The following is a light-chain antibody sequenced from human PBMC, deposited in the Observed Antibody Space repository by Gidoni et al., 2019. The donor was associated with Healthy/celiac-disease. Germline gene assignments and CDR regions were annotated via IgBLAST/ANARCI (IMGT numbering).Light chain of an antibody. V-gene: IGKV1-39*01. CDR1: QSISSY. Sequence: IQITQSPSSLSASVGDRVTITCRASQSISSYLNWYQQKPGKAPKLLIYAASSLHSGVPSRFSGSGSGTDFTLTISSLQPEDFATYYCQQSYSTPRSFXXXTKLEIK. CDR2: AAS. CDR3: QQSYSTPRS. J-gene: IGKJ2*04.